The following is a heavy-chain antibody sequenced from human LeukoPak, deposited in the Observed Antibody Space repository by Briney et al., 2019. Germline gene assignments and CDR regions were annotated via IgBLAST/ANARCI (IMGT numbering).Heavy chain of an antibody. CDR1: GGSISTSRYY. D-gene: IGHD2-2*02. Sequence: PSETLSLTCTVSGGSISTSRYYWGWIRQPPGKGLEWIGSIYYTGSTYYNPSLKSRVAISVDTSKHQFSLKLSSVTAADTAVYYCASIVTAAIINYWGQGTLVTVSS. J-gene: IGHJ4*02. CDR3: ASIVTAAIINY. V-gene: IGHV4-39*01. CDR2: IYYTGST.